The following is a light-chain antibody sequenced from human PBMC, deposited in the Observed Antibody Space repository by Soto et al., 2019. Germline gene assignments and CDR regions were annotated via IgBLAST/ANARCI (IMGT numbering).Light chain of an antibody. CDR3: EHYNSYSEA. J-gene: IGKJ1*01. V-gene: IGKV1-5*03. CDR1: QTISSW. CDR2: KAS. Sequence: DIQMTQSPSTLSGSVGDRVTITCRASQTISSWLAWYQQKPGKAPKLLIYKASTLKSGVPSRFSGSVSGTEFTLTISSLQPDDFATYYCEHYNSYSEAFGQWTKVELK.